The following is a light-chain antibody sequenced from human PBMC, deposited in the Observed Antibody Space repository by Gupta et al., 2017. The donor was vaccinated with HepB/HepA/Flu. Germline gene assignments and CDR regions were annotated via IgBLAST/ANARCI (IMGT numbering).Light chain of an antibody. J-gene: IGLJ3*02. Sequence: QSALTPPASVSRSPGQSITISCTGTSSDIGSCNVVSWYQQYPGKAPQLLIYEVTKRHSGVSNRFSGSKSGNTASPTISGLQAEDEADYYCCAYADANTWLFGGGTKLTVL. CDR2: EVT. CDR1: SSDIGSCNV. CDR3: CAYADANTWL. V-gene: IGLV2-23*02.